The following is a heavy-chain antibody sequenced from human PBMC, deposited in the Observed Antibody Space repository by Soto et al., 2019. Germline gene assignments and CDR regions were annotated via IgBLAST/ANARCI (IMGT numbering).Heavy chain of an antibody. J-gene: IGHJ4*02. V-gene: IGHV1-3*01. Sequence: ASVKVSCKASGYTFTSYAMHWARQAPGQRLEWMGWINAGNGNTKYSQKFQGRVTITRDTSASTAYMELSSLRSEDTAVYYCIRDRPGPQHYFDYWGQGNMVTVSS. CDR1: GYTFTSYA. CDR2: INAGNGNT. D-gene: IGHD6-6*01. CDR3: IRDRPGPQHYFDY.